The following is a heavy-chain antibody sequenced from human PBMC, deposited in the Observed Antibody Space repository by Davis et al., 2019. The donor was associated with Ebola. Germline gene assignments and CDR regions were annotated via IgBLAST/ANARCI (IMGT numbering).Heavy chain of an antibody. J-gene: IGHJ5*02. D-gene: IGHD4-17*01. Sequence: PSETLSLTCTVSGGSISNYYWSWIRQPPGKGLEWIGYIYYSGSTNYNPSLKSRVTISVDTSKNQFSLKLSSVTAADTAVYYCARGGSDYGDNWFDPWGQGTLVTVSS. V-gene: IGHV4-59*01. CDR3: ARGGSDYGDNWFDP. CDR2: IYYSGST. CDR1: GGSISNYY.